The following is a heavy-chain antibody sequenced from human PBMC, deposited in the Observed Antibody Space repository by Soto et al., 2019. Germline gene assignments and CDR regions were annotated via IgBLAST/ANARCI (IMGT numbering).Heavy chain of an antibody. D-gene: IGHD2-2*01. Sequence: QVQLVQSGAEVKKPGASVKVSCKASGYTFTSYAMHWVRQAPGQRLEWMGWINAGNGNTKYSQKFQGRVTITRDTSASTAYMELSSLRSEDTAVYYCARAPHSRYIVVAPAATLDYWGQGTLVTVSS. CDR2: INAGNGNT. CDR3: ARAPHSRYIVVAPAATLDY. V-gene: IGHV1-3*01. CDR1: GYTFTSYA. J-gene: IGHJ4*02.